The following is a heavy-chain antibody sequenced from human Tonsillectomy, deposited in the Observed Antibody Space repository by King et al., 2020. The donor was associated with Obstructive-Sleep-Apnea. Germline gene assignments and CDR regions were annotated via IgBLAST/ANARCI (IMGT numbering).Heavy chain of an antibody. CDR1: GFTFSSYS. V-gene: IGHV3-21*06. CDR3: ARDEGYSYASGWFDP. D-gene: IGHD5-18*01. J-gene: IGHJ5*02. Sequence: VQLVESGGGLIKPGGSLTLSCAASGFTFSSYSMSCVRQAPGKGLEWVSSITSSSSSKFYADSVKGRFTISRDNAKNSLYLQMNSLRAEDTAVYYCARDEGYSYASGWFDPWGQGTLVTVSS. CDR2: ITSSSSSK.